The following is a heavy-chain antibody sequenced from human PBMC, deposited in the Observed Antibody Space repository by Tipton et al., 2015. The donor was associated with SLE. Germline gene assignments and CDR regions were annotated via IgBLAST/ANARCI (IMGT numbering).Heavy chain of an antibody. CDR1: GGSFSGYY. CDR2: INHSGST. Sequence: TLSLTCAVYGGSFSGYYWSWIRQPPGKGLEWIGEINHSGSTNYNPSLKSRVTIPVDTSKNQFSLKLSSVTAADTAVYYCVRGGVPIAFDIWGQGTMVTVSS. J-gene: IGHJ3*02. CDR3: VRGGVPIAFDI. V-gene: IGHV4-34*01.